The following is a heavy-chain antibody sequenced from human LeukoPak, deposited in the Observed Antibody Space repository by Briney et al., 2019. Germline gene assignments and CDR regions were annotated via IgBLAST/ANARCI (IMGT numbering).Heavy chain of an antibody. V-gene: IGHV4-38-2*02. CDR1: GYSISSGCY. CDR3: ARIGHDYDILTGYSYYYYYYMDV. J-gene: IGHJ6*03. CDR2: IYHSGST. D-gene: IGHD3-9*01. Sequence: SETLSLTCTVSGYSISSGCYWGWIRQPPGKGLEWIGSIYHSGSTYYNPSLKSRVTISVDTSKNQFSLKLSSVTAADTAVYYCARIGHDYDILTGYSYYYYYYMDVWGKGTTVTVSS.